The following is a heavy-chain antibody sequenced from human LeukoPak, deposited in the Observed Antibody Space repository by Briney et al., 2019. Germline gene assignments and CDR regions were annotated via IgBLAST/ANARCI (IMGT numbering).Heavy chain of an antibody. CDR1: GGSFSGYY. CDR2: INHSGST. D-gene: IGHD3-22*01. Sequence: SETLSLTCAVYGGSFSGYYWSWIRLPPGKGLEWIGEINHSGSTNYNPALKSRVTISVDTSKNEFSLKLRSVTAADTAVYYCATEPPPYYYDSSGYPNWFDPWGQGTLVTVSS. V-gene: IGHV4-34*01. J-gene: IGHJ5*02. CDR3: ATEPPPYYYDSSGYPNWFDP.